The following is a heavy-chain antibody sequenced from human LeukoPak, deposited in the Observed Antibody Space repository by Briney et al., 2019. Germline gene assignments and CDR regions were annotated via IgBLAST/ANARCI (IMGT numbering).Heavy chain of an antibody. Sequence: GGSLRLSCAASGFTFSSYSMNWVRQAPGKGLEWVSYISSSSSTIYYADSVKGRFTISRDNAKNSLYLQMNSLRAEDTAVYYCARVDFWSGYLPSDYRGQGTLVTVSS. D-gene: IGHD3-3*01. CDR2: ISSSSSTI. V-gene: IGHV3-48*01. CDR1: GFTFSSYS. CDR3: ARVDFWSGYLPSDY. J-gene: IGHJ4*02.